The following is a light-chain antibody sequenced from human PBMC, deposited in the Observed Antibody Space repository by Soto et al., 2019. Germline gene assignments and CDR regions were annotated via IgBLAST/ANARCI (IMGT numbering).Light chain of an antibody. CDR1: SGHYTYA. J-gene: IGLJ2*01. CDR3: QTWGTGTVV. Sequence: QAVLTQSPSASASLGASVRLTCTLSSGHYTYAIAWHQLQPEKGPRYLMKLNNDGSHIRGDGIPDRFSGSSSGAERYLTISSLQSEDEADYYCQTWGTGTVVFGGGTKLTVL. V-gene: IGLV4-69*01. CDR2: LNNDGSH.